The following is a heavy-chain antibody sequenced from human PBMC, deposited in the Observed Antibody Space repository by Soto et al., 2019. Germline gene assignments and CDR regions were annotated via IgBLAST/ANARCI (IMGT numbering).Heavy chain of an antibody. D-gene: IGHD3-3*01. Sequence: PGGSLRLSCAASVFTFNTYAMSWVRQAPGQGLDWVSAISGRGFSTYYADSVKGRFSISSDSSKNTLFLQMNSLRADDTAVYFCATFNFRRPFDTWGQGTMVTVSS. J-gene: IGHJ3*02. V-gene: IGHV3-23*01. CDR3: ATFNFRRPFDT. CDR1: VFTFNTYA. CDR2: ISGRGFST.